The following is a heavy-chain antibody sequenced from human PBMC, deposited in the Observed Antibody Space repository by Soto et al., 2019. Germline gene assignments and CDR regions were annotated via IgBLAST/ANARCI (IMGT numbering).Heavy chain of an antibody. CDR3: ARDRYSSSWDKFDY. Sequence: SLRLSCAASGFTFSDYYMSWIRQAPGKVLEWVSYISSSSSYTNYADSVKGRFTISRDNAKNSLYLQMNSVRAEDTAVYYCARDRYSSSWDKFDYWGQGTLVTVSS. CDR1: GFTFSDYY. J-gene: IGHJ4*02. CDR2: ISSSSSYT. V-gene: IGHV3-11*06. D-gene: IGHD6-13*01.